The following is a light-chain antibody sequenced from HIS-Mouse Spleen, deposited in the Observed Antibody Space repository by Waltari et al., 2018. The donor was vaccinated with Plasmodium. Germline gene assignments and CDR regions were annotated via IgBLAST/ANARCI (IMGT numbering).Light chain of an antibody. V-gene: IGLV2-23*03. J-gene: IGLJ3*02. CDR2: EGS. CDR3: CSYAGSSTFNWV. Sequence: QSALTQPASVSGSPGQSITISCTGTSSYVGSYHLVSWYQQHPGKAPKLMIYEGSKRPSGVSNRFSGSKSGNTASLTISGLQAEDEADYYCCSYAGSSTFNWVFGGGTKLTVL. CDR1: SSYVGSYHL.